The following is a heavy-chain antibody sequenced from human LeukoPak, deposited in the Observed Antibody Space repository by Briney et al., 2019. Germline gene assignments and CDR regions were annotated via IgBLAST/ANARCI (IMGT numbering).Heavy chain of an antibody. CDR2: INPKSGGT. V-gene: IGHV1-2*06. J-gene: IGHJ3*02. CDR3: ARGGDYYDSSGYYDDAFDI. Sequence: GASVKVSCKASGYSFTGYYIHWVRQAPGQGLEWMGRINPKSGGTNYAQKFQGRVTMTRDTSISTAYMELRRLRYDDTAVYYCARGGDYYDSSGYYDDAFDIWGQGTTVTVSS. D-gene: IGHD3-22*01. CDR1: GYSFTGYY.